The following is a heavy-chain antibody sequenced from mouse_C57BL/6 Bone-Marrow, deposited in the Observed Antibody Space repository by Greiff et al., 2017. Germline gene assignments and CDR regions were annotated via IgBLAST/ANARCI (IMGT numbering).Heavy chain of an antibody. CDR3: TRGYFDY. Sequence: QVQLQQSGAELVRPGASVTLSCKASGYTFTDYEMHWVKQTPVHGLEWIGAIDPETGGTAYNQKFKGKAILTADKSSSTAYMELRGLTSEDSAVYYCTRGYFDYWGQGTTLTVSS. CDR1: GYTFTDYE. CDR2: IDPETGGT. V-gene: IGHV1-15*01. J-gene: IGHJ2*01.